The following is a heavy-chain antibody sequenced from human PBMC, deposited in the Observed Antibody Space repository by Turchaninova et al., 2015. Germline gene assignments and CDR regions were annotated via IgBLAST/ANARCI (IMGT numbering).Heavy chain of an antibody. CDR3: ARLGIAVAGTTEPDDY. D-gene: IGHD6-19*01. V-gene: IGHV6-1*03. J-gene: IGHJ4*02. Sequence: QVQLQQSGPGLVKTSQTLSLTCAISGDCVSSNNAAWNWIRQSPSRGLEWLGRTYYTSKWYNDYSVSGKSLITINPDKSKNQFSLQLNSVTPEDTAVYYCARLGIAVAGTTEPDDYWGQGTLVTVSS. CDR1: GDCVSSNNAA. CDR2: TYYTSKWYN.